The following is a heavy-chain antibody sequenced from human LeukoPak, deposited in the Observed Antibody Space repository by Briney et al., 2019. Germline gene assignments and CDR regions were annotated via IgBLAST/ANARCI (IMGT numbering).Heavy chain of an antibody. CDR2: INEDGSDK. D-gene: IGHD3-22*01. CDR3: VSWAGKYYETSDYSLAPSNS. Sequence: GGSLRLSCAASGFTFSNYWMSWIRQAPGKGLEWAAHINEDGSDKYYVDSVKGRFTISRDNAKNSLYLQMNCLRAEDTAVYYCVSWAGKYYETSDYSLAPSNSWGQGTLVTVSS. V-gene: IGHV3-7*01. CDR1: GFTFSNYW. J-gene: IGHJ4*02.